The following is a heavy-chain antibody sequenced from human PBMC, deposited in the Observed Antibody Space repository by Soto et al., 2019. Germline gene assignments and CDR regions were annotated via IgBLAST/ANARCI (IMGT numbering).Heavy chain of an antibody. J-gene: IGHJ4*02. V-gene: IGHV1-69*06. D-gene: IGHD7-27*01. CDR1: GGTFSSYA. CDR3: ASLGTFWGY. CDR2: IIPIFGTA. Sequence: GXSVEVSFKASGGTFSSYAISWVRQAPGQGLEWMGGIIPIFGTANYAQKFQGRVTITADKSTSTAYMELSSLRSGDTAVYYRASLGTFWGYWGQGTLVTVSS.